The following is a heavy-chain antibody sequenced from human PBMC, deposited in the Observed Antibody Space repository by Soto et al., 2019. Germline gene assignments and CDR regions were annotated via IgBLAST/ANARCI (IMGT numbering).Heavy chain of an antibody. D-gene: IGHD6-19*01. J-gene: IGHJ6*02. V-gene: IGHV1-46*01. CDR3: ARDRSIAVAGLPVGSMDV. Sequence: QVQLVQSGAEVTKPGASVNISCRTSGYNFSRYHMHWVRQAPGQGLEWMGIINPSGGTTTYAQKFQGRVTMTRDTSRSTFYMELSSLTSEETGVYYCARDRSIAVAGLPVGSMDVWGQGTTVTVSS. CDR1: GYNFSRYH. CDR2: INPSGGTT.